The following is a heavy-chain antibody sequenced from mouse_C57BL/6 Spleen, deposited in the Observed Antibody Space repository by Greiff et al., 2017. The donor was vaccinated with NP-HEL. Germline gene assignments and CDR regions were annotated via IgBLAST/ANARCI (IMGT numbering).Heavy chain of an antibody. CDR2: IDPAPVFP. V-gene: IGHV1-15*01. CDR3: TRGIWDAMDY. Sequence: VQLQQSGAELVRPGASLPLSFTSSGYPFTDSAMHWVTPPPVHGLEWIGAIDPAPVFPSYNQKFKGKAILTADKSSSTAYMELRSLTSEDSAVYYCTRGIWDAMDYWGQGTSVTVSS. J-gene: IGHJ4*01. D-gene: IGHD4-1*01. CDR1: GYPFTDSA.